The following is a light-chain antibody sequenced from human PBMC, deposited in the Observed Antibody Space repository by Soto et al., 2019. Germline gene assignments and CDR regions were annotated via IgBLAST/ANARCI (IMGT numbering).Light chain of an antibody. Sequence: DIQMTQSPSTLSGSVGDRVTITCRASQTISSWLAWYQQKPGQAPKLLIYKASTLKSGVPSRFSGSGSGTECTLTISSLQPDDFATYDCQHYNSYSEAFGQGTKVELK. CDR2: KAS. CDR3: QHYNSYSEA. J-gene: IGKJ1*01. CDR1: QTISSW. V-gene: IGKV1-5*03.